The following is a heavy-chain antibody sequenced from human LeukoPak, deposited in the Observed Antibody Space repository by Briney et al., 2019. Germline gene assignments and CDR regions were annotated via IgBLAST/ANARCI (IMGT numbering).Heavy chain of an antibody. CDR3: ARDSPIRWLQYPSDAFDI. D-gene: IGHD5-24*01. CDR2: ISSSSSSTI. CDR1: GFTFSSYS. J-gene: IGHJ3*02. Sequence: PGGSLRLSCAASGFTFSSYSMNWVRQAPGKGLEWVSYISSSSSSTIYYADSVKGRFTISRDNAKNSLYLQMNSLRAEDTAVYYCARDSPIRWLQYPSDAFDIWGQGTMVTVSS. V-gene: IGHV3-48*04.